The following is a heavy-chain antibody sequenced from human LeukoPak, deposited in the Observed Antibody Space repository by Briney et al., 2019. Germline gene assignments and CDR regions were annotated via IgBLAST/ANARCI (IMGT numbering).Heavy chain of an antibody. J-gene: IGHJ6*02. CDR3: ARGLALEWELLVSYGMDV. V-gene: IGHV3-33*01. CDR2: IWYDGSNK. CDR1: GFTFSSYG. Sequence: GGSLRLSCAASGFTFSSYGMHWVRQAPGKGLEWVAVIWYDGSNKYYADSVKGRFTISRDNSKNTLYLQMNSLRAEDTAVYYCARGLALEWELLVSYGMDVWGQGTTVTVSS. D-gene: IGHD1-26*01.